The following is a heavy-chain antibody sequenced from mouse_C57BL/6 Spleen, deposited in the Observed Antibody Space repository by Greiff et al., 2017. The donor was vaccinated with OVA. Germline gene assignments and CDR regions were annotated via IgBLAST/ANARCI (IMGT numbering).Heavy chain of an antibody. CDR1: GFTFSSYA. CDR2: ISSGGDYI. J-gene: IGHJ4*01. D-gene: IGHD2-1*01. V-gene: IGHV5-9-1*02. CDR3: TRERGNYYAMDY. Sequence: EVKLVESGEGLVKPGGSLELSCAASGFTFSSYAMSWVRQTPEKRLEWVAYISSGGDYIYYADTVKGRSTISRDNARNTLYLQMSSLKSEDTAMYYCTRERGNYYAMDYWGQGTSVTVSS.